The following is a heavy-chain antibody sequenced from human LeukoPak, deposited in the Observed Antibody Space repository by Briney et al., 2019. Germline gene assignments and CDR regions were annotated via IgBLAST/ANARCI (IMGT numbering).Heavy chain of an antibody. D-gene: IGHD3-9*01. J-gene: IGHJ4*02. CDR1: GGSISSYY. CDR2: IYYSGST. CDR3: ARDFDWYSGYFDY. V-gene: IGHV4-59*01. Sequence: PSETLSLTCTVSGGSISSYYWSWIRQPPGKGLEWIGYIYYSGSTNYNPSLKSRVTISVDTSKNQFSLKLSSVTAADTAVYYCARDFDWYSGYFDYWGQGTLVTVSS.